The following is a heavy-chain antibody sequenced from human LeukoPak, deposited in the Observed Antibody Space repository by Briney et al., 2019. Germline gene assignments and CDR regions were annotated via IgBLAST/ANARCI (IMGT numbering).Heavy chain of an antibody. V-gene: IGHV3-21*01. Sequence: PGGSLRLSCAASGFTFSSYSMNWVRQAPGKGLEWVSSISSSSSYIYYADSVKGRFTISRDNAKNSLYLQMNSLRAEDTAVYYCARDLGDSSASDYWGQGTLVTVSS. D-gene: IGHD3-22*01. CDR2: ISSSSSYI. J-gene: IGHJ4*02. CDR1: GFTFSSYS. CDR3: ARDLGDSSASDY.